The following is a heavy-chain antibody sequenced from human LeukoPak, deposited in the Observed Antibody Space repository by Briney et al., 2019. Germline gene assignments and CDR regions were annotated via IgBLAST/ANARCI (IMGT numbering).Heavy chain of an antibody. CDR2: IGSSGDRTT. J-gene: IGHJ6*02. D-gene: IGHD3-10*01. V-gene: IGHV3-48*04. Sequence: GGSLRLSCAASGFTFSIYSLNWVRQAPGKGLEWVSYIGSSGDRTTHYADSVKGRFTISRDNAKSSLFLQMNSLRVEDTAVYYCAIPPLSGSGSSRPLAGVDVWGQGTTVTVSS. CDR3: AIPPLSGSGSSRPLAGVDV. CDR1: GFTFSIYS.